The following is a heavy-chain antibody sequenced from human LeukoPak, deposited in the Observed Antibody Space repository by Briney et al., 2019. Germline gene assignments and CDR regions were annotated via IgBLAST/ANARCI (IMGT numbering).Heavy chain of an antibody. D-gene: IGHD1-26*01. CDR3: ARDQWELYAFDI. V-gene: IGHV3-33*01. CDR2: IWYDGSNK. Sequence: GGSLRLSCAASGFTFSSYGMPWVRQAPGKGLEWVAVIWYDGSNKYYADSVKGRFTISRDNSKNTLYLQMNSLRAEDTAVYYCARDQWELYAFDIWGQGTMVTVSS. CDR1: GFTFSSYG. J-gene: IGHJ3*02.